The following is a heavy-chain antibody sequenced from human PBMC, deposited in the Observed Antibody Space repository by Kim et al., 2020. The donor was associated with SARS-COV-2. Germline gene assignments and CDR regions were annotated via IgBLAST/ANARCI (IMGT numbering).Heavy chain of an antibody. Sequence: YNPSLKSRVTISVDTSKNQFSLKLSSVTAADTAVYYCAREEKLDYYFDYWGQGTLVTVSS. D-gene: IGHD1-7*01. J-gene: IGHJ4*02. V-gene: IGHV4-31*02. CDR3: AREEKLDYYFDY.